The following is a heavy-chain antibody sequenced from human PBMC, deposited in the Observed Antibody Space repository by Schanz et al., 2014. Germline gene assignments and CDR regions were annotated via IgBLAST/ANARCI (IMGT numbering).Heavy chain of an antibody. V-gene: IGHV3-23*04. CDR2: ISGSGGST. CDR1: GFIFSNYG. J-gene: IGHJ6*02. CDR3: AKARRKSNCSGGRCFHYSYYGMDV. D-gene: IGHD2-15*01. Sequence: VQLVESGGGVVQPGGSLRLSCAASGFIFSNYGMHWVRQAPGKGLEWVSGISGSGGSTYYADSVKGRFTISRDNSKNILYLQMNSLRAEDTAVYYCAKARRKSNCSGGRCFHYSYYGMDVWGQGTTVTVSS.